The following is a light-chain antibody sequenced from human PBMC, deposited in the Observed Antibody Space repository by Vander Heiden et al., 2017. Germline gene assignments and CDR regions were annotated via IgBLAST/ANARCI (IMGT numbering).Light chain of an antibody. CDR3: QQRSNWPAA. CDR1: QSVSSY. J-gene: IGKJ4*01. Sequence: EIVLTQSPATLSLSPGERATLSCRASQSVSSYLAWYQQKPGQAPRLLIYDASNRATGGPARFRGSGSEGDFTLTISSLEPEDFAIYYCQQRSNWPAAFGGGTMVEIK. CDR2: DAS. V-gene: IGKV3-11*02.